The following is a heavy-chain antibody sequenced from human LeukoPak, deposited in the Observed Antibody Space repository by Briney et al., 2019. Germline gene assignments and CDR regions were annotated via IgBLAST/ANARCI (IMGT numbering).Heavy chain of an antibody. D-gene: IGHD6-19*01. CDR1: GGSISSYY. CDR3: ARSVYSSGWYSV. J-gene: IGHJ4*02. V-gene: IGHV4-59*01. CDR2: IYYSGST. Sequence: SETLSLTCTVTGGSISSYYWSWIRQPPGKGLEWIGYIYYSGSTNYNPSLKSRVTISVDTSKNQFSLKLSSVTAADTAVYYCARSVYSSGWYSVWGQGTLVTVSS.